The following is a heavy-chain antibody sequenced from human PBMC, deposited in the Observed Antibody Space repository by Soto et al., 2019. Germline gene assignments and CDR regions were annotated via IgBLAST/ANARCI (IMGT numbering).Heavy chain of an antibody. CDR3: ARDLGGGYEPGDY. J-gene: IGHJ4*02. CDR1: GYTFTSYY. CDR2: IISIFGTP. Sequence: SVKVSCKASGYTFTSYYMHWVRQAPGQGLEWMGGIISIFGTPNYSQKFQGRVTITADESTSTGYMELNNLRSDDTAIYYCARDLGGGYEPGDYWGQGTQVTVSS. V-gene: IGHV1-69*13. D-gene: IGHD5-12*01.